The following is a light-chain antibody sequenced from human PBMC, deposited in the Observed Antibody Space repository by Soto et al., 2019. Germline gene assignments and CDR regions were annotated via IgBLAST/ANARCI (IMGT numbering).Light chain of an antibody. J-gene: IGLJ1*01. Sequence: QSALTQPPSVSGSPGQSVTISCTGTSSVVGSYNRVSWYQQPPGTAPKLIIYEVSNRPSGVPDRFSGSKSGNTASLTISGLQAEDEADYSCSSYTSSCTHVFRTVTKVTVL. CDR2: EVS. CDR3: SSYTSSCTHV. CDR1: SSVVGSYNR. V-gene: IGLV2-18*02.